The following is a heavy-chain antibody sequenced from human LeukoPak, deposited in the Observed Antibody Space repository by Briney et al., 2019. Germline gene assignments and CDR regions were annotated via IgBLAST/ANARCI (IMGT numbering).Heavy chain of an antibody. D-gene: IGHD6-19*01. CDR1: GFTVSSKY. CDR3: AKVGAVAAVEN. Sequence: GGSLRLSCAASGFTVSSKYMSWVRQAPGKGLEWVSVIYTGETTYYADSVKGRFTISRDNSKNTLYLQMDGLRVEDTAVYYCAKVGAVAAVENWGQGTLVAVSS. CDR2: IYTGETT. V-gene: IGHV3-66*01. J-gene: IGHJ4*02.